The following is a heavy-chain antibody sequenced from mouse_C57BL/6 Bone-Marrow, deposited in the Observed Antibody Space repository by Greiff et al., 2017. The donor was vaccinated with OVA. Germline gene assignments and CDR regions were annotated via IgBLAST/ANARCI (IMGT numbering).Heavy chain of an antibody. V-gene: IGHV5-12*01. CDR2: ISNGGGST. J-gene: IGHJ1*03. Sequence: EVKLMESGGGLVQPGGSLKLSCAASGFTFSDYYMYWVRQTPEQRLEWVAYISNGGGSTYYPDTVKGRFTISRDNAKNTLYLQMSRLKSEDTAMYYCATGSYWYFDVWGTGTTVTVSS. CDR3: ATGSYWYFDV. D-gene: IGHD1-1*01. CDR1: GFTFSDYY.